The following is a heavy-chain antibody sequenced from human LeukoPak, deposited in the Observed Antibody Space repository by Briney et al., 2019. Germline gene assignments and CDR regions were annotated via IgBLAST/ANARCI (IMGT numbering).Heavy chain of an antibody. D-gene: IGHD5-18*01. CDR2: ISSGSNYI. Sequence: GGSLRLSCAVSGFSFSSYGINWVRQGPGKGQEWVSFISSGSNYIYYADSVKGRFTISRDNAMNSLYLQMNSLRAEDTAVYYCARAGDNTTMVTQWGQGTLVTVSS. CDR3: ARAGDNTTMVTQ. J-gene: IGHJ4*02. V-gene: IGHV3-21*01. CDR1: GFSFSSYG.